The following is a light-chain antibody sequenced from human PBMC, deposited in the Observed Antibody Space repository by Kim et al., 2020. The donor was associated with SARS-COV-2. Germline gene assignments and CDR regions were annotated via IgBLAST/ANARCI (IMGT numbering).Light chain of an antibody. CDR1: SGHGSYA. CDR2: VNSDGSH. V-gene: IGLV4-69*01. J-gene: IGLJ3*02. Sequence: ASVKLTCTLSSGHGSYAIAWHQQQPEKGPRYLMEVNSDGSHSKGDGIPDRFSGSSSGAERYLTISSLQSEDEADYYCQTWGTGFQVFGGGTQLTVL. CDR3: QTWGTGFQV.